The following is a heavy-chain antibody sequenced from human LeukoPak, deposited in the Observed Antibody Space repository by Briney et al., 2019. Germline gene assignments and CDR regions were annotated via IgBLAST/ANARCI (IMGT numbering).Heavy chain of an antibody. CDR1: GYTFTGYY. CDR3: ARVGPISWELLSSWFDP. V-gene: IGHV1-2*02. D-gene: IGHD1-26*01. Sequence: ASVKVSCKASGYTFTGYYMHWLRQAPGQGLEWMGWINPNSGGTNYAQKFQGRVTMTRDTSISTAYMELSRLRSDDTAVYYCARVGPISWELLSSWFDPWGQGTLVTVSS. J-gene: IGHJ5*02. CDR2: INPNSGGT.